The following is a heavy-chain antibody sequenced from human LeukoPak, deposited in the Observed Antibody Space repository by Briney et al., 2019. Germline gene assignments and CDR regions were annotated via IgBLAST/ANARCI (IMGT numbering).Heavy chain of an antibody. D-gene: IGHD2-15*01. V-gene: IGHV3-9*01. J-gene: IGHJ3*02. CDR1: GFTFDDYA. Sequence: PGRSLRLSCAASGFTFDDYAMHWVRQAPGKGLEWVSGISWNSGSIGYADSVKGRFTISRDNAKNSLYLQMNSLRAEDTALYYCAKGGYCSGGSCYGDAFDIWGQGTMVTVSS. CDR2: ISWNSGSI. CDR3: AKGGYCSGGSCYGDAFDI.